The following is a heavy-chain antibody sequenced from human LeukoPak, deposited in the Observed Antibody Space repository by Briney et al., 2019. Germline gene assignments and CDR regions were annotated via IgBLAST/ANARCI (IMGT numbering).Heavy chain of an antibody. CDR1: GFTVITND. J-gene: IGHJ4*02. D-gene: IGHD1-14*01. V-gene: IGHV3-53*01. CDR2: LYSDGNT. CDR3: ARGVEPLAANTLAY. Sequence: GGSLRLSCAASGFTVITNDMTWVRQAPGKGLEWVSVLYSDGNTKYADSVQGRFTISRDNSKNTLYLEMNSLSPDDTAVYYCARGVEPLAANTLAYWGQGTPVTVAS.